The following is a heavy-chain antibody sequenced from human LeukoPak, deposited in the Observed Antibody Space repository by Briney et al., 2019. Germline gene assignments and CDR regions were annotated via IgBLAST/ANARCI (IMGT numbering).Heavy chain of an antibody. D-gene: IGHD3-16*01. V-gene: IGHV4-30-2*01. CDR3: ARGGGWFDP. J-gene: IGHJ5*02. CDR1: GGSISSGGYS. CDR2: IYHSGST. Sequence: SETLSLTCAVSGGSISSGGYSWSCIRQPPGKGLEWIGYIYHSGSTYYNPSLKSRVTISVDRSKNQFSLKLSSVTAADTAVYYCARGGGWFDPWGQGTLVTVSS.